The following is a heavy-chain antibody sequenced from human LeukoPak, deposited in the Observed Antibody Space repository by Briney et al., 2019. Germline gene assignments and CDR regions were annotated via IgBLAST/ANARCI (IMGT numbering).Heavy chain of an antibody. CDR1: GFTFSSYA. J-gene: IGHJ6*02. CDR2: ISGSGGST. D-gene: IGHD3-22*01. CDR3: WGYYDSSGYGHYYYYGMDV. V-gene: IGHV3-23*01. Sequence: GVALRLSCAASGFTFSSYAMSWVRQAPGKGLEWVSAISGSGGSTYHADSVKGRFTISRDNSKNTLYLQMNSLRAEDTAVYYCWGYYDSSGYGHYYYYGMDVWGQGTTVTVSS.